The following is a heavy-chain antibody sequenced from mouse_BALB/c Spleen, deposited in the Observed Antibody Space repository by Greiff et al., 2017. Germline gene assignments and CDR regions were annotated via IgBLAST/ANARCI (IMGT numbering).Heavy chain of an antibody. V-gene: IGHV1-69*01. CDR2: IDTSDSYT. CDR1: GYTFTDYW. J-gene: IGHJ4*01. Sequence: QVQLQQSGAELVMPGASVKMSCKASGYTFTDYWMHWVKQRPGQGLEWIGAIDTSDSYTSYNQKFKGKATLTVDESSSTAYMQLSSLTSEDSAVYYCAREYGNYDAMDYWGQGTSVTVSS. CDR3: AREYGNYDAMDY. D-gene: IGHD2-1*01.